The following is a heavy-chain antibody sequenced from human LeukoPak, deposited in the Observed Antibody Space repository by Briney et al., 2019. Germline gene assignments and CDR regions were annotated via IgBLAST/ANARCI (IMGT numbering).Heavy chain of an antibody. J-gene: IGHJ4*02. Sequence: PSETLSPTCPVSGGSVSSYCWSWIRQPPGKGLEWIGYFYYSGSPNYNPSLKSRVTMSLDTSKKHFSRKLSSVNPSNTAVFFRARSPAYGEGVFHYWGQGTLVTFSS. D-gene: IGHD4-17*01. CDR2: FYYSGSP. CDR3: ARSPAYGEGVFHY. CDR1: GGSVSSYC. V-gene: IGHV4-59*02.